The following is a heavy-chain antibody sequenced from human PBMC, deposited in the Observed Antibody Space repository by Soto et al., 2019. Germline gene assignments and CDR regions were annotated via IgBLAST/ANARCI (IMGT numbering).Heavy chain of an antibody. CDR1: GGSFSGYY. CDR3: AKRPPSRRAYRDGATSRLGH. J-gene: IGHJ5*02. V-gene: IGHV4-34*01. CDR2: INHSGST. D-gene: IGHD2-21*01. Sequence: SETLSLTCAVYGGSFSGYYWSWIRQPPGKGLEWIGEINHSGSTNYNPSLKSRVTISVDTSKNQFSLKLSSVTAADTAVYYCAKRPPSRRAYRDGATSRLGHWGQGTLVTLAS.